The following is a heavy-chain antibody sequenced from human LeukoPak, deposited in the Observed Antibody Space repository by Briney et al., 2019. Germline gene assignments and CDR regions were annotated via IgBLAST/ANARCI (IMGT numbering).Heavy chain of an antibody. D-gene: IGHD6-13*01. J-gene: IGHJ5*02. CDR3: ASPAAGPYNWFDP. CDR2: IYYSGST. V-gene: IGHV4-39*01. Sequence: SETLSLTCTVSGGSISSSSYYWGWIRQPLGKGLEWIGSIYYSGSTYYNPSLKSRVTISVDTSKNQFSLKLSSVTAADTAVYYCASPAAGPYNWFDPWGQGTLVTVSS. CDR1: GGSISSSSYY.